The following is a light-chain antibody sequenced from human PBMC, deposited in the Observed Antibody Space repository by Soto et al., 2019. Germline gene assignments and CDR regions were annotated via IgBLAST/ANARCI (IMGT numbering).Light chain of an antibody. CDR3: AAWDDSLNGVV. J-gene: IGLJ2*01. Sequence: QSVLTQPPSVSEAPRQRVTISCSGSRSNIGDNAVNWYQQLPGKAPKLLIYYDDLLPSGVSDRFSGSKSGTSASLAISGLQSEDEADYYCAAWDDSLNGVVFDGGTKVTVL. CDR1: RSNIGDNA. V-gene: IGLV1-36*01. CDR2: YDD.